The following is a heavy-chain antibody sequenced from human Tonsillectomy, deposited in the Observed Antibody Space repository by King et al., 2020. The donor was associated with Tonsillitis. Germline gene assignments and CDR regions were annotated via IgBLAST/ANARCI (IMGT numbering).Heavy chain of an antibody. CDR1: GFTFSRYS. J-gene: IGHJ6*03. Sequence: VQLVESGGGLVEPGGSLRLSCAASGFTFSRYSMNWVRQAPGKGLEWVSSISSSGKSILYADSVKGRFTISRDNAKNSLFLQMNSLRAEDTAVYYCAKDAGGDVWLVRHFYYYMDVWGKGTTVTVSS. CDR3: AKDAGGDVWLVRHFYYYMDV. V-gene: IGHV3-21*01. D-gene: IGHD6-19*01. CDR2: ISSSGKSI.